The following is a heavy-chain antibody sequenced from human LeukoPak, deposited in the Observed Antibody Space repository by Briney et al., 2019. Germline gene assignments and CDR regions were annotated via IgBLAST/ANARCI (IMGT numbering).Heavy chain of an antibody. CDR3: ARARDGHINNWFDP. D-gene: IGHD5-24*01. CDR1: GGSINSYY. J-gene: IGHJ5*02. V-gene: IGHV4-59*01. Sequence: SETLSLTCTVSGGSINSYYWSWIRQPPGKGLEWVGYIYYSGSTNYNPSLKSRVTISVDTSKNQFSLKMSSVTAADTAVYYCARARDGHINNWFDPWGQGTLVTVSS. CDR2: IYYSGST.